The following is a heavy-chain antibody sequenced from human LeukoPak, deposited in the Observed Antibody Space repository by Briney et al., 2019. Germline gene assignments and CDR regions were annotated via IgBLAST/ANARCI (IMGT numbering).Heavy chain of an antibody. CDR3: ARGGELRYFDWLLKSNYYYYYYMDV. D-gene: IGHD3-9*01. J-gene: IGHJ6*03. CDR2: INHSGST. V-gene: IGHV4-34*01. CDR1: GGSFSGYY. Sequence: SETLSLTCAVYGGSFSGYYWTWIRQPPGKGLEWIGEINHSGSTNYNPSLKSRVTISVDTSKNQFSLKLSSATAADTAVYYCARGGELRYFDWLLKSNYYYYYYMDVWGKGTTVTVSS.